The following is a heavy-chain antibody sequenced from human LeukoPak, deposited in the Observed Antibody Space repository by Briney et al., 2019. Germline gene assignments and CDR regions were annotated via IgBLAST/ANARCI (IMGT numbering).Heavy chain of an antibody. CDR1: GFTFGDYA. CDR3: TRDTAAAANWFDP. V-gene: IGHV3-49*04. CDR2: IRSKAYGGTT. J-gene: IGHJ5*02. Sequence: SGGSLRLSCTASGFTFGDYAMSWVRQAPGKGLEWVGFIRSKAYGGTTEYAASVKGRFTISRDGSKSIAYLQMNSLKTEDTAVYYCTRDTAAAANWFDPWGQGTLVTVSS. D-gene: IGHD6-13*01.